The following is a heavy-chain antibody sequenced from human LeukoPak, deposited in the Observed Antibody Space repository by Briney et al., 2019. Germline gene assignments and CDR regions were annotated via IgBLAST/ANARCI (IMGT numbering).Heavy chain of an antibody. CDR2: INHSGNT. J-gene: IGHJ4*02. CDR1: GGSISSYY. CDR3: ARKTYSSSSCWAY. D-gene: IGHD6-13*01. Sequence: PSETLSLTCTVSGGSISSYYWSWIRQPPGKGLEWIGEINHSGNTNYSPSLKSRVTISVDTSKNQFSLKLNSVTAADTAVYHCARKTYSSSSCWAYWGQGTLVTVSS. V-gene: IGHV4-34*01.